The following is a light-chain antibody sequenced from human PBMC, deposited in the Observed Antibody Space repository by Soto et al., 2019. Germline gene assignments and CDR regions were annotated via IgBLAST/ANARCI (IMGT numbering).Light chain of an antibody. CDR3: QQFTYPLT. J-gene: IGKJ4*01. CDR1: QDIRRA. V-gene: IGKV1-13*02. CDR2: DAS. Sequence: IQLTQSPSSLSASVGDRVTITCRASQDIRRALAWYQQKPGKAPNLLISDASSLEIGVPSRFSGSGSGTEFNISSISRKTEDFAAYFCQQFTYPLTFGGGTKVELK.